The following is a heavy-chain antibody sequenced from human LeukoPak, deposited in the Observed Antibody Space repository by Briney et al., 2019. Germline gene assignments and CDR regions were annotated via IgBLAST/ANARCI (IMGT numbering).Heavy chain of an antibody. CDR2: FDPEDGET. CDR1: GYTLTELS. V-gene: IGHV1-24*01. CDR3: ATVPWEQWLVTFDY. J-gene: IGHJ4*02. D-gene: IGHD6-19*01. Sequence: ASVKVSCEVSGYTLTELSMHWVRQAPGKGLEWMGGFDPEDGETIYAQKFQGRVTMTEDTSTDTAYMELSSLRSEDTAVYYCATVPWEQWLVTFDYWGQGTLVTVSS.